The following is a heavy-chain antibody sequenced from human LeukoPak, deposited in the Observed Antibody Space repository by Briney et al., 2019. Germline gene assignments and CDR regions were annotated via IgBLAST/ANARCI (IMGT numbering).Heavy chain of an antibody. D-gene: IGHD4-17*01. V-gene: IGHV3-48*01. CDR3: ARSTVTTPLDDY. CDR2: ISSSSDTI. CDR1: GFTFSSHS. Sequence: GGSLRLSCAASGFTFSSHSMNWVRQAPGKGLESVSSISSSSDTIYYADSVKGRFTISRDNAKNSLYLQMDSLRAEDTAVYYCARSTVTTPLDDYWGQGTLVTVSS. J-gene: IGHJ4*02.